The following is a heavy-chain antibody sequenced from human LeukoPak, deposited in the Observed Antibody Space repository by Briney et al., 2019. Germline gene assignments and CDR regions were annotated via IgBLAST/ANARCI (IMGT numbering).Heavy chain of an antibody. CDR3: ARDREDRGHSSGWYEDKYWFDP. Sequence: SLTVSCTASGCTFSSYAIRWVRQGPGQGLEWMGGIIPFFGTANYAQKFQGRVTITADESTSTAYMELSSLRSEDTAVYYCARDREDRGHSSGWYEDKYWFDPWGQGTLVTVSS. D-gene: IGHD6-19*01. J-gene: IGHJ5*02. V-gene: IGHV1-69*13. CDR2: IIPFFGTA. CDR1: GCTFSSYA.